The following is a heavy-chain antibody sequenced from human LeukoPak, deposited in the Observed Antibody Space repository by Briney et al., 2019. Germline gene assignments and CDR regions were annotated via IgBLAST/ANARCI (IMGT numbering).Heavy chain of an antibody. CDR1: GFTFSSYA. CDR2: ISGSGGST. J-gene: IGHJ4*02. V-gene: IGHV3-23*01. CDR3: ARYRVVVITNKNYYFDY. D-gene: IGHD3-22*01. Sequence: PGGSLRLSCAASGFTFSSYAMSWVRQAPGKGLEWVYAISGSGGSTYYADSVKGRFTISRDNSKNTLYLQMNSLRAEDTAVYYCARYRVVVITNKNYYFDYWGQGTLVTVSS.